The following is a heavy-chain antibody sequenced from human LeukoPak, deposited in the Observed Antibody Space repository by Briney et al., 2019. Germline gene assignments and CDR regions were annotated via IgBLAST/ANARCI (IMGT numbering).Heavy chain of an antibody. V-gene: IGHV3-7*01. CDR2: IKQDGSEK. D-gene: IGHD3-22*01. Sequence: GGSLRLSCVASGFTFSSRDWMTWVRPAPGKGLEWVANIKQDGSEKNYVDSVKGRFTISRDNAKNSLYLQMNSLRAEDTAVYYCARANAFYYYDSSGDDAFDIWGQGTMVTVSS. CDR3: ARANAFYYYDSSGDDAFDI. J-gene: IGHJ3*02. CDR1: GFTFSSRDW.